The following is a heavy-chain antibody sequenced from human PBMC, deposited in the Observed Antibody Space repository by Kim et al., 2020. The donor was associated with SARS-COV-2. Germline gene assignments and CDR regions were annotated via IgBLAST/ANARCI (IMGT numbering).Heavy chain of an antibody. Sequence: PSLKGRVPISVETSKDQFSRKLSAVTAADTAVYYCARSYYGSGSRNWFDPWGQGTLVTVSS. J-gene: IGHJ5*02. CDR3: ARSYYGSGSRNWFDP. V-gene: IGHV4-30-2*04. D-gene: IGHD3-10*01.